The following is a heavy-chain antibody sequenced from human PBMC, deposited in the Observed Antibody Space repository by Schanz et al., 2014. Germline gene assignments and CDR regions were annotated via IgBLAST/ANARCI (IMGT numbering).Heavy chain of an antibody. CDR1: GYTLKNYG. CDR3: ARHRFGVFYYGLDV. Sequence: QAQLMQSGPALKRPGASVKVSCTASGYTLKNYGISWVRQAPGLGLEWMGWISDYNGKTNYAQKFQDRVIMSTDRSSSTAYLELRSLTSDDSAIYYCARHRFGVFYYGLDVWGQGTTILVSS. CDR2: ISDYNGKT. J-gene: IGHJ6*02. V-gene: IGHV1-18*01. D-gene: IGHD3-10*01.